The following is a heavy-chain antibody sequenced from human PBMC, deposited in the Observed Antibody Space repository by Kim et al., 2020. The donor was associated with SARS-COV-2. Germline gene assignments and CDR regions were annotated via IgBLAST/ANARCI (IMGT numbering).Heavy chain of an antibody. V-gene: IGHV1-24*01. J-gene: IGHJ6*02. D-gene: IGHD3-10*01. CDR3: ATVYGSGSYVPTDV. Sequence: QKFQGRVTMTEDTSTDTAYMELSSLRSEDTAVYYCATVYGSGSYVPTDVWGQGTTVTVSS.